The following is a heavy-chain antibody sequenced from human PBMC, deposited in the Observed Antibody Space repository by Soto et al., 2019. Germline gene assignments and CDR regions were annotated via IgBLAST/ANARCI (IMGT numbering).Heavy chain of an antibody. V-gene: IGHV3-21*01. CDR3: ARGDLYCSGGSCYSSYFDY. CDR2: ITSRSGYM. D-gene: IGHD2-15*01. CDR1: GFTFKNYS. J-gene: IGHJ4*02. Sequence: GGSLRLSCAASGFTFKNYSMSWVRQAPGKGLEWVSYITSRSGYMFYTDSVSGRFTISRDNTKNSLYLQINSLRAEDTAIYYCARGDLYCSGGSCYSSYFDYWGQGTLVTVSS.